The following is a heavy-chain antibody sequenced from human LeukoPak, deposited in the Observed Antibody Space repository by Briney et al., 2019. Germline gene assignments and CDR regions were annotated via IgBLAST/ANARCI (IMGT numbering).Heavy chain of an antibody. CDR2: ISSSSSYI. V-gene: IGHV3-21*01. CDR3: ARDRDPYYDYLWGSYRPSYFDD. D-gene: IGHD3-16*02. J-gene: IGHJ4*02. Sequence: GRSLRLSCAASGFSFTNYSMNWVRQAPGKGLEWVSSISSSSSYIYYADSVKGRFTISRDNTKNSLYLQMNSLRAEDTAVYYCARDRDPYYDYLWGSYRPSYFDDWGQGTLVTVSS. CDR1: GFSFTNYS.